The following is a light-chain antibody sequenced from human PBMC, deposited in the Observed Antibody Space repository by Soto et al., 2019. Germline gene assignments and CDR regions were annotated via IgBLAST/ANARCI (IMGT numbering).Light chain of an antibody. CDR3: QQYGGSPPIT. CDR1: QSVSSNY. V-gene: IGKV3-20*01. J-gene: IGKJ5*01. Sequence: EIVLTQSPGTLSLSPGERATLSCRASQSVSSNYLAWYQQKPGQAPRLLIYGASSRATDISDRFSGSGSGTYFTLTISGLEPEDSAVYYSQQYGGSPPITFGQGTRLETK. CDR2: GAS.